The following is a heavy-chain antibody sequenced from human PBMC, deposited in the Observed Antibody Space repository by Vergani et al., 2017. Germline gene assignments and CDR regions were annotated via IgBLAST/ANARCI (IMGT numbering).Heavy chain of an antibody. D-gene: IGHD3-10*01. V-gene: IGHV4-39*07. CDR2: IYYSGST. CDR3: ARDWVIYYGAGSHWGSDY. Sequence: QLQLQESGPGLVKPSETLSLTCTVPGGSISSSSYYWGWIRQPPGKGLEWIGSIYYSGSTYSNPSLKSRVTISVAASKNQFSLKLSSMTAADTAVYYCARDWVIYYGAGSHWGSDYWGQGTLVTVSS. J-gene: IGHJ4*02. CDR1: GGSISSSSYY.